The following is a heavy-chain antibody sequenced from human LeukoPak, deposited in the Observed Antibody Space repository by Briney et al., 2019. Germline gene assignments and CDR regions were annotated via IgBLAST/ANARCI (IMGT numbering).Heavy chain of an antibody. Sequence: GASVEVSCKASGYSFTSYAMHWVRQAPGQRLEWMGWINAGNGNTKYSQKFQGRVTITRDTSASTAYMELSSLRSEDTAVYYCARGRVGGTSWFDPWGQGTLVTVSS. CDR1: GYSFTSYA. D-gene: IGHD1-1*01. CDR2: INAGNGNT. J-gene: IGHJ5*02. CDR3: ARGRVGGTSWFDP. V-gene: IGHV1-3*01.